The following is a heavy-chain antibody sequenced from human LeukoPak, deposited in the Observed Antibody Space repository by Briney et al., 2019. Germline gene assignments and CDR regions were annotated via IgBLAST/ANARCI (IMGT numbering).Heavy chain of an antibody. CDR2: IKSKTDRGTT. CDR3: TRENGITMVRGVIISPRYFDY. V-gene: IGHV3-15*01. J-gene: IGHJ4*02. CDR1: RFTLNNAW. D-gene: IGHD3-10*01. Sequence: GGSLTLPCAASRFTLNNAWMSWLRQAPGKALEWVGCIKSKTDRGTTNYAAPVKGRFTISRDDSKNTVYLQMNSLKTEDTAVYYCTRENGITMVRGVIISPRYFDYWGQGTLVTVSS.